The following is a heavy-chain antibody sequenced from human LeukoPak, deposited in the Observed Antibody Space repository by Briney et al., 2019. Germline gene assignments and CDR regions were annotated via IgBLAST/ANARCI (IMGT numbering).Heavy chain of an antibody. V-gene: IGHV3-21*01. J-gene: IGHJ4*02. CDR1: GFTFSSYS. CDR3: ARIEGSYYFDY. CDR2: ISSSSSYI. D-gene: IGHD1-26*01. Sequence: GGSLRLSCAASGFTFSSYSMNWVRQAPGKGLEWVSSISSSSSYIYYADSVKGRFTISRDNAKNSLCLQMNSLRAEDTAVYYCARIEGSYYFDYWGQGTLVTVSS.